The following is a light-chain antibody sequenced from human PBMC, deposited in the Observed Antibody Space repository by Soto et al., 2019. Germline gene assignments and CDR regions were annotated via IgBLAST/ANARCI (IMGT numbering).Light chain of an antibody. Sequence: DIQMNQSPSTLSASVGDRVTITCRASQSISNWLAWYQQKPGKAPKLLIYKASTLKSGVPSRFSGSGSGTEFTLTISSLQPDDFATYYCQHYNSYSEAVGQGTKVDIK. J-gene: IGKJ1*01. CDR2: KAS. CDR1: QSISNW. V-gene: IGKV1-5*03. CDR3: QHYNSYSEA.